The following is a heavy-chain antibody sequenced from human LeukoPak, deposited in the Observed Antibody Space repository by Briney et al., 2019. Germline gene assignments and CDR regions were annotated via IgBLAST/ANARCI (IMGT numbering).Heavy chain of an antibody. Sequence: ASVKVSCKASGYTFTSYYMHWVRQAPGQGLEWMGWINPNSGGTNYAQKFQGRVTMTRDTSISTAYMELSRLRSDDTAVYYCAREATAGSGWYYAFDIWGQGTMVTVSS. CDR1: GYTFTSYY. V-gene: IGHV1-2*02. J-gene: IGHJ3*02. CDR2: INPNSGGT. CDR3: AREATAGSGWYYAFDI. D-gene: IGHD6-19*01.